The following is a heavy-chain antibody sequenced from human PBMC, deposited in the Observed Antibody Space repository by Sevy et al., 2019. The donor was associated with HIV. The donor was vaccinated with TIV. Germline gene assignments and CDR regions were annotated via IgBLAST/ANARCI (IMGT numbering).Heavy chain of an antibody. Sequence: GGSLRLSCAASGFSFSSYAMGWVRQAPGKGLEWVSGISGSGITTYYADSVKGRFTISRDNSKNTLHLQMNSLRAEDTAVYYCARVAGSGTYYSGDFDYWGQGTLVTVSS. V-gene: IGHV3-23*01. J-gene: IGHJ4*02. CDR2: ISGSGITT. D-gene: IGHD3-10*01. CDR3: ARVAGSGTYYSGDFDY. CDR1: GFSFSSYA.